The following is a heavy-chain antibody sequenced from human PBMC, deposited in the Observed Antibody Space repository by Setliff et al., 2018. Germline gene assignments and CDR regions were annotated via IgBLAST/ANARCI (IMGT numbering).Heavy chain of an antibody. CDR1: GSVSSASHY. CDR3: ARVDFTMIQGVIGH. D-gene: IGHD3-10*01. CDR2: VYYSGYT. J-gene: IGHJ1*01. Sequence: GSVSSASHYWGWIRQAPGKGMEWIGSVYYSGYTYYKPSLQSRVTMSVDTSKNQFSLKLTSVTAADTAVYYCARVDFTMIQGVIGHWGQGTLVTVSS. V-gene: IGHV4-39*07.